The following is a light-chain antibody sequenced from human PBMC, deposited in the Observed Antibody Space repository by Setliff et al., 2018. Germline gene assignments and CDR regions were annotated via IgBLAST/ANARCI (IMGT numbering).Light chain of an antibody. CDR1: SSNIGSDSD. J-gene: IGLJ1*01. V-gene: IGLV1-40*01. Sequence: LTQPPSTSGTPGQRVTISCSGSSSNIGSDSDVHWYQQLPGTAPKLLIYAHDNRGPVVPDRFFGSKSGTSASLAITGLPAEDEADYYCQSYDSNLSRYVFGTGTKVTVL. CDR2: AHD. CDR3: QSYDSNLSRYV.